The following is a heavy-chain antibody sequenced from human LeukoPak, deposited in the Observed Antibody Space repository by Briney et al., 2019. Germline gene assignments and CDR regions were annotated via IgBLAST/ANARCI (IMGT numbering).Heavy chain of an antibody. CDR2: ISWNSGIR. CDR3: AKGHSGPGGGLNI. D-gene: IGHD3-16*01. CDR1: GFSFDEYA. Sequence: GGPLRLSCAASGFSFDEYAMHWVRQAPGKGLEWVSGISWNSGIRDYADSVKGRFTISRDNARISLYLQMNSLRAEDTALYYCAKGHSGPGGGLNIWGQGTMVTVSS. J-gene: IGHJ3*02. V-gene: IGHV3-9*01.